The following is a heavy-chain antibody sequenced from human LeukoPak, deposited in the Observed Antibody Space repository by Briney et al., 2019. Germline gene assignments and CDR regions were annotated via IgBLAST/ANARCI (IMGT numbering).Heavy chain of an antibody. CDR1: GGTFSSYA. V-gene: IGHV1-69*04. D-gene: IGHD5-12*01. CDR3: ARDPGYSGYDPIGY. J-gene: IGHJ4*02. CDR2: IIPILGIA. Sequence: SVKVSCKASGGTFSSYAISWVRQAPGQGLEWMGRIIPILGIANYAQKFQGRVTITADKSTSTAYMELSSLRSEGTAVYYCARDPGYSGYDPIGYWGQGTLVTVSS.